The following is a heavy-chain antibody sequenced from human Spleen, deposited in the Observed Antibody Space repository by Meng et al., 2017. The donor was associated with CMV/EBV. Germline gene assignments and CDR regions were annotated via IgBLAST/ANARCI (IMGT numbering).Heavy chain of an antibody. CDR1: GFTFSSSY. CDR2: IYSDGNT. V-gene: IGHV3-66*02. Sequence: GESLKISCAASGFTFSSSYMTWVRQAPGKGLNWVSVIYSDGNTHYEGSVKGRFTISRDNSKNTLYLQMNSLRAEDTAVYYCAKRGDSSGTYAMDVWGQGTTVTVSS. CDR3: AKRGDSSGTYAMDV. J-gene: IGHJ6*02. D-gene: IGHD3-22*01.